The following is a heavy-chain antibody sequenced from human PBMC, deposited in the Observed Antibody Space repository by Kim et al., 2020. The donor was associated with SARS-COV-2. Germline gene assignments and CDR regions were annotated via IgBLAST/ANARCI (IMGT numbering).Heavy chain of an antibody. CDR3: ARTKVQLELRSYYCYGMDV. CDR2: IDWDDDK. J-gene: IGHJ6*02. D-gene: IGHD1-7*01. CDR1: GFSLSTSGMC. Sequence: SGPTLVNPTQTLTLTCTFSGFSLSTSGMCVSWIRQPPGKALEWLALIDWDDDKYYSTSLKTRLTISKDTSKNQVVLTMTNMDPVDTATYYCARTKVQLELRSYYCYGMDVCGQGTTVTVSS. V-gene: IGHV2-70*01.